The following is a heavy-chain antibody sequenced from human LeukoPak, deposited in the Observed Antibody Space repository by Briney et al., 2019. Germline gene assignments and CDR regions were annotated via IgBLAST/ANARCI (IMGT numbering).Heavy chain of an antibody. CDR2: ISGSGGST. Sequence: GGSLRLSCAASGFTFSSYAMSWVRQGPGKGLEWVSAISGSGGSTYYADSVKGRFTISRDNSKSTLYLQMNSLRAEDTAVYYCAKPLYDSSGYYLEIFDYWGQGTLVTVSS. V-gene: IGHV3-23*01. J-gene: IGHJ4*02. CDR1: GFTFSSYA. CDR3: AKPLYDSSGYYLEIFDY. D-gene: IGHD3-22*01.